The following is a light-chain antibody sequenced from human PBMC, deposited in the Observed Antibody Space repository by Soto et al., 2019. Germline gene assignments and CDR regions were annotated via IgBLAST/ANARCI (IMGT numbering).Light chain of an antibody. J-gene: IGLJ2*01. CDR3: SSYTISSPVV. CDR2: DVS. Sequence: QSALTQPASVSGSPGQSITISCTGTTSDVGGYNYVSWYQQHPGKAPKLIIYDVSNRPSGVSNRFSGSKSGNTASLTISGLQADDDADYYSSSYTISSPVVFGGGTKLTVL. CDR1: TSDVGGYNY. V-gene: IGLV2-14*01.